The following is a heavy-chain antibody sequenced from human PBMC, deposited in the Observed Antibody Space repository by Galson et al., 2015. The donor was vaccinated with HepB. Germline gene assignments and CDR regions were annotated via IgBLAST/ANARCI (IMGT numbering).Heavy chain of an antibody. CDR2: ISYDGSNK. D-gene: IGHD2-15*01. CDR3: AREGGGYCSGGSCYTLDY. CDR1: GFTFSSYA. V-gene: IGHV3-30*04. J-gene: IGHJ4*02. Sequence: SLRLSCAASGFTFSSYAMHWVRQAPGKGLEWVAVISYDGSNKYYADSVKGRFTISRDNSKNTLYLQMNSLRAEDTAVYYCAREGGGYCSGGSCYTLDYWGQGTLVTVSS.